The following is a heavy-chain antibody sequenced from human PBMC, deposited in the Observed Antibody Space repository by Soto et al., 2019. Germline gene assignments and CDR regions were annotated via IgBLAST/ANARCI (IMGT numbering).Heavy chain of an antibody. Sequence: QVQLVQSGAEVKKPGASVKVSCKASGYTFTNYGISWVRQSPGQGLEWMGWINTYNGNTNHAQKLQGRVTMTTDTSTRTDYMEMRSLRSDDTAVYYCARGVGSGTYYNTYNWFDPWGQGTLVTVSS. J-gene: IGHJ5*02. CDR3: ARGVGSGTYYNTYNWFDP. CDR2: INTYNGNT. D-gene: IGHD3-10*01. V-gene: IGHV1-18*01. CDR1: GYTFTNYG.